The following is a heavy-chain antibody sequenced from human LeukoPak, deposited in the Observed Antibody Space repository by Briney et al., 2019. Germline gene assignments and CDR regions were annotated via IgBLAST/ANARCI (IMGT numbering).Heavy chain of an antibody. CDR2: IYHSGSS. Sequence: PSETLSLTCTVSGDSIRTSSYYWGWIRQPPGTGLEWIGTIYHSGSSYNNPSLKSRVTISVDTSKNQFSLNLSSVTAPDTATYYCARRAYYYYMDVWGKGTTVTVSS. J-gene: IGHJ6*03. CDR1: GDSIRTSSYY. V-gene: IGHV4-39*01. CDR3: ARRAYYYYMDV.